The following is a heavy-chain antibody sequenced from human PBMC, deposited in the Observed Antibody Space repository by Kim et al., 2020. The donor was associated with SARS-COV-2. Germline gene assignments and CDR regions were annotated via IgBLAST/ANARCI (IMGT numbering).Heavy chain of an antibody. Sequence: ASVKVSCKASGYTFTSYAMNWVRQAPGQGLEWMGWINTNTGNPTYAQGFTGRFVFSLDTSVSTAYLQISSLKAEDTAVYYCAREGINYYYYYYGMDVWGQGTTVTVSS. D-gene: IGHD1-20*01. CDR3: AREGINYYYYYYGMDV. J-gene: IGHJ6*02. CDR2: INTNTGNP. V-gene: IGHV7-4-1*02. CDR1: GYTFTSYA.